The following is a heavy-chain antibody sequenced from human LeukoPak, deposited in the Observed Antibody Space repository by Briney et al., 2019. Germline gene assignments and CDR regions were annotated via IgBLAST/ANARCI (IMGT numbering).Heavy chain of an antibody. CDR2: IRCIRNTI. D-gene: IGHD4-17*01. V-gene: IGHV3-9*01. Sequence: GGSLRLSCAASGFTFYDYAMHWVRHAPGKGLERGSGIRCIRNTIGYAGSVRGRFASFRDDGTNSLYLQMNSLRAEDTALYYGAKDADDSGDYVWIDYWGQGTLVTVSS. CDR1: GFTFYDYA. CDR3: AKDADDSGDYVWIDY. J-gene: IGHJ4*02.